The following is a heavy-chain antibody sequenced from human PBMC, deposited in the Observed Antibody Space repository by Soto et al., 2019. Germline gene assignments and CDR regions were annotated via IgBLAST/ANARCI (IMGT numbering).Heavy chain of an antibody. CDR3: AKDNGRGCDCLRVGYASDI. Sequence: QVQLVESGGGVVQPGRSLRLSCAASGFTFSSYGMHWVRQAPGKGLEWVAVISYDGSNKYYADSVKGRLTISRDNTKNKLYIHMNSLRGEDPAVYYGAKDNGRGCDCLRVGYASDIWGQGTMVTVSS. CDR1: GFTFSSYG. J-gene: IGHJ3*02. V-gene: IGHV3-30*18. CDR2: ISYDGSNK. D-gene: IGHD5-12*01.